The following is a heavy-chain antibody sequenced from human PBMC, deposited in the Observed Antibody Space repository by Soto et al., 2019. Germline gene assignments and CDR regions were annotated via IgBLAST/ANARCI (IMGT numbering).Heavy chain of an antibody. CDR1: GYTFTTYA. D-gene: IGHD6-13*01. CDR2: MKAGNGAT. CDR3: ARGSAAAGPYYFYY. J-gene: IGHJ4*02. V-gene: IGHV1-3*05. Sequence: QVHLVQSGAEEKKPGASVRVSCKASGYTFTTYAMHWVRQAAGQRLEWRGWMKAGNGATKDSQNFQYRVTLARDTAANPAFMELSSLRSEDTAVYYCARGSAAAGPYYFYYWAQGTLVTVSS.